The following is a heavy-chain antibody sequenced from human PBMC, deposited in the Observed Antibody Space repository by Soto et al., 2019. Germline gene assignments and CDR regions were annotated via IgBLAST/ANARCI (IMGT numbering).Heavy chain of an antibody. CDR3: ARRAETNGWNGFGADKYYFDF. Sequence: GASVKVSCKASGYTFTSYDIYWVRQATGQGLEWMGWMNPNTGDSSYAQKFQGRVTMTSDTSITTAHMELSSLRPEDTAVYYCARRAETNGWNGFGADKYYFDFWGQGTLVTVS. CDR1: GYTFTSYD. D-gene: IGHD1-1*01. CDR2: MNPNTGDS. J-gene: IGHJ4*02. V-gene: IGHV1-8*01.